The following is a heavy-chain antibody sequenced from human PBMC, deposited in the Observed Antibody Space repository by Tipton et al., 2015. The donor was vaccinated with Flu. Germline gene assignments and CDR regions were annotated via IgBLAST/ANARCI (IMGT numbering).Heavy chain of an antibody. V-gene: IGHV4-38-2*02. Sequence: TLSLTCTVSGYSISSGFYWGWIRQPPGKGLEWIGYSGSTNYNPSLKNRVTISLDTSKNQFPLQLKSVTASDTAVYYCARLKLFALVNHSCYYGLDVWGKGTTVTFST. J-gene: IGHJ6*04. CDR3: ARLKLFALVNHSCYYGLDV. CDR1: GYSISSGFY. D-gene: IGHD3/OR15-3a*01. CDR2: SGST.